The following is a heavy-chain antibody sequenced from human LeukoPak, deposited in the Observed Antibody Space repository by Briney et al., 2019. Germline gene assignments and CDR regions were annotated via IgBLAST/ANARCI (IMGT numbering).Heavy chain of an antibody. CDR3: ARDYCSSTSCLFDY. D-gene: IGHD2-2*01. CDR1: GYTFTGYH. Sequence: GASVKVSCKASGYTFTGYHMLWVRQAPGQGLEWMGRINPNSGDTNYAQKFQGRGAMTRDTSISTAFMELTRLRSDDTAVYYCARDYCSSTSCLFDYWGQGTLVTASS. J-gene: IGHJ4*02. V-gene: IGHV1-2*06. CDR2: INPNSGDT.